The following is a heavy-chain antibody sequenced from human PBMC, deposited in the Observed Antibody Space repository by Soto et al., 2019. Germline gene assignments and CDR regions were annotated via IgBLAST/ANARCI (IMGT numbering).Heavy chain of an antibody. J-gene: IGHJ3*02. Sequence: PSETLSLTCAVSGGSISSSNWWSWVRQPPGKGLEWIGEIYHSGSTNYNPSLKSRVTISVDTSKNQFSLKLSSVTAADTAVYYCARDRYYDGSGHEGAFDIWGQGTMVTVSS. CDR2: IYHSGST. D-gene: IGHD3-22*01. CDR3: ARDRYYDGSGHEGAFDI. CDR1: GGSISSSNW. V-gene: IGHV4-4*02.